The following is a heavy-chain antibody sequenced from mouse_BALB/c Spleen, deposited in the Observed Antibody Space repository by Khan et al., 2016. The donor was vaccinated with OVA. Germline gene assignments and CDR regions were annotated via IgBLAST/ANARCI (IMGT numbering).Heavy chain of an antibody. Sequence: EVQLVESGPGLVKPSQSLSLTCTVTGYSITSDYAWNWIRQFPGNNLEWMGYISYSGNTKYTPSLKSRISITRDTSKNQFFLQLNSVTIEDTATYYCASIKGGDFDYWGQGTTLTVSS. V-gene: IGHV3-2*02. CDR2: ISYSGNT. CDR1: GYSITSDYA. J-gene: IGHJ2*01. D-gene: IGHD1-1*01. CDR3: ASIKGGDFDY.